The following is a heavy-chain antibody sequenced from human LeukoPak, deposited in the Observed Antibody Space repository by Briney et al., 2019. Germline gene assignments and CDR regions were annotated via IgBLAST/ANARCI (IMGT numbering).Heavy chain of an antibody. CDR1: GGSVSSGFYY. V-gene: IGHV4-61*01. CDR2: IYYSGST. J-gene: IGHJ4*02. D-gene: IGHD2/OR15-2a*01. Sequence: SETLSLTCTVSGGSVSSGFYYWSWIRQPPGEGLEWIGYIYYSGSTNYNPSLKSRVTISVDTSKNQFSLKLSSVTAADTAVYYCARKSNNIDYWGQGTLVTVSS. CDR3: ARKSNNIDY.